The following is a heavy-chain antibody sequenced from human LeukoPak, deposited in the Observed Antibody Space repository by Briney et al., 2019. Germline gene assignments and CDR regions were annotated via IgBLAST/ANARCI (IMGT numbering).Heavy chain of an antibody. CDR3: AGGDPYRGYDYPGV. CDR1: GFPFSTYA. J-gene: IGHJ4*02. Sequence: GGSLRLSFAASGFPFSTYAMHWVRPAPGKGLEWVTIISYDGSKKYYADSVRGRSTISRDNSKNTLYLQMNSLRLEDTALYYCAGGDPYRGYDYPGVWGQGTLVTASS. V-gene: IGHV3-30*04. CDR2: ISYDGSKK. D-gene: IGHD5-12*01.